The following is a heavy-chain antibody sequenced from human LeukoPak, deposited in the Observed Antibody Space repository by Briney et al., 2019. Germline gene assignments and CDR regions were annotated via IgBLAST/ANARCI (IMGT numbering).Heavy chain of an antibody. Sequence: SSETLSLTCTVSGGSISSYYWSWIRQPPGKGLEWIGYIYYSGSTNYNPSLKSRVTISVDTSKNQFSLKLSSVTAADTAVYYCARSGGIVGASAFDYWGQGTLVTVSS. CDR2: IYYSGST. V-gene: IGHV4-59*01. D-gene: IGHD1-26*01. CDR1: GGSISSYY. CDR3: ARSGGIVGASAFDY. J-gene: IGHJ4*02.